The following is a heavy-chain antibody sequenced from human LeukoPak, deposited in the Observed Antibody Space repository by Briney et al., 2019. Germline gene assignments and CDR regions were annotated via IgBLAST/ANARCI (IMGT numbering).Heavy chain of an antibody. CDR1: GFTFSSYG. Sequence: GGSLRLSCAASGFTFSSYGMNWVRQAPGQELEWVSYISSTSGTIYYADSVKGRFTISRDNAKTSLYLQMDSLRDEDTAVYYCARDLWGTSGYRFDYWGQGTLVTVSS. J-gene: IGHJ4*02. CDR2: ISSTSGTI. V-gene: IGHV3-48*02. D-gene: IGHD3-22*01. CDR3: ARDLWGTSGYRFDY.